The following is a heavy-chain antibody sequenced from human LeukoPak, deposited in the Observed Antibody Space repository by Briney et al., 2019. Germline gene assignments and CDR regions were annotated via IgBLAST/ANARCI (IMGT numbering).Heavy chain of an antibody. Sequence: GESLKISCKGSGYRFTSDWIGWVRQMPGKGLEWMGIIYPGDSDTRYSPSFQGQVTISADKSISTAYLQWSSLKASDTAMYYCARPRSQLLSEFFYWGQGTLVTVSS. V-gene: IGHV5-51*01. CDR2: IYPGDSDT. J-gene: IGHJ4*02. CDR1: GYRFTSDW. CDR3: ARPRSQLLSEFFY. D-gene: IGHD2-2*01.